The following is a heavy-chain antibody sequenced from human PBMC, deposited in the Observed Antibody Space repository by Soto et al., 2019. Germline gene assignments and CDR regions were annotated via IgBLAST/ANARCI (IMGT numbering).Heavy chain of an antibody. D-gene: IGHD1-26*01. J-gene: IGHJ6*02. CDR3: AKDVVVGATPGLGDYDYYYGMDV. CDR1: GFTFSSYG. CDR2: ISSDGSNK. Sequence: QVQLVESGGGVVQPGRSLRLSCAASGFTFSSYGMHWVRQAPGKGLEWVAVISSDGSNKYYADSVKGRFTISRYNSKNTLDLQMNSLRAEDTAVYYCAKDVVVGATPGLGDYDYYYGMDVWGQGTTVTVSS. V-gene: IGHV3-30*18.